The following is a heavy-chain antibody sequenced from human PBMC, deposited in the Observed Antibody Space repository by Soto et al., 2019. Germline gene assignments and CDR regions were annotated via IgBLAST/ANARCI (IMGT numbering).Heavy chain of an antibody. J-gene: IGHJ6*02. CDR3: ARGLAFGVVYYYYGMDV. CDR1: GYTFTSYY. CDR2: INPSGGST. V-gene: IGHV1-46*01. D-gene: IGHD3-3*01. Sequence: GASVKVSCKASGYTFTSYYMHWVRQAPGQGLEWMGIINPSGGSTSYAQKFQGRVTVTRDTSTSTVYMELSSLRSEDTAVYYCARGLAFGVVYYYYGMDVWGQGTTVTVSS.